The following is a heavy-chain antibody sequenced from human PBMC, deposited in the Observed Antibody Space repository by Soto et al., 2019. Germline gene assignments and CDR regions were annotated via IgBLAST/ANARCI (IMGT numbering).Heavy chain of an antibody. CDR3: ARVGYYYDSSGYYLSFDY. Sequence: SSVKVSCKASGGTFSTYTITWVRHAPGQGLEWMGGIIPIFGTANYAQKFQGRVTITADESTSTAYMELSSLRSEDTAVYYCARVGYYYDSSGYYLSFDYWGQGTLVTVSS. CDR1: GGTFSTYT. D-gene: IGHD3-22*01. V-gene: IGHV1-69*13. CDR2: IIPIFGTA. J-gene: IGHJ4*02.